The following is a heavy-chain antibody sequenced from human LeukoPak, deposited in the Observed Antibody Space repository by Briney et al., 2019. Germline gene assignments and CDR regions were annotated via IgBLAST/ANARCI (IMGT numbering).Heavy chain of an antibody. CDR2: INPNSGGT. Sequence: ASVKVSCKASGYTFTGYYMHWVRQAPGQGLEWMGWINPNSGGTNYAQKFQGRVTMTRDTSISTAYMELSRLRSDDTAVYYCARDQDVYYYDSSGYPGWFYPWGQGTLVTVSS. V-gene: IGHV1-2*02. J-gene: IGHJ5*02. D-gene: IGHD3-22*01. CDR1: GYTFTGYY. CDR3: ARDQDVYYYDSSGYPGWFYP.